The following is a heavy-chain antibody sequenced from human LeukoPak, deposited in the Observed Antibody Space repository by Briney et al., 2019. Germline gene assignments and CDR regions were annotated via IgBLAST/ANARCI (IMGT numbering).Heavy chain of an antibody. CDR1: GFTFSSYA. CDR2: ISDSGDYT. V-gene: IGHV3-23*01. CDR3: AKDTSIGKYCTNGVCSPFDY. D-gene: IGHD2-8*01. Sequence: GGSLRLSCAGSGFTFSSYAMSWVRQAPGQGLEWVSVISDSGDYTSYSDSVRGRFTISRDNSRNTLYLQMISLRPEDTAVYYCAKDTSIGKYCTNGVCSPFDYWGQGTLVTVSS. J-gene: IGHJ4*02.